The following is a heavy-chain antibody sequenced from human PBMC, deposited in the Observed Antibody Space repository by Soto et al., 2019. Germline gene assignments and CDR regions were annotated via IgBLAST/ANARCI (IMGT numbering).Heavy chain of an antibody. CDR1: GFSLNTRGVG. D-gene: IGHD3-16*01. CDR3: AHIPNYYQYDWFDP. CDR2: IYWDDDK. J-gene: IGHJ5*02. Sequence: QITLKESGPTLVKPTQTLTLTCTFSGFSLNTRGVGVGWILQPPGEALECLALIYWDDDKRYSPSLQSRLSITKDTSKNQVVLTMTNVDPVDTATYYCAHIPNYYQYDWFDPWGQGTLVSVSS. V-gene: IGHV2-5*02.